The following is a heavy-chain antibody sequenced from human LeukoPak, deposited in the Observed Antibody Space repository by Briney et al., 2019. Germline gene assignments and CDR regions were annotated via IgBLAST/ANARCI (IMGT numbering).Heavy chain of an antibody. CDR2: INPNSGGT. D-gene: IGHD2-2*01. CDR1: GYTFTGYY. V-gene: IGHV1-2*02. Sequence: ASVKVSCKASGYTFTGYYMHWVRQAPGQGLEWMGWINPNSGGTNYARKFQGRVTMTRDTSISTAYMELSRLRSDDTAVYYCARELEDIVVVPAAVDYWGQGTLVTVSS. CDR3: ARELEDIVVVPAAVDY. J-gene: IGHJ4*02.